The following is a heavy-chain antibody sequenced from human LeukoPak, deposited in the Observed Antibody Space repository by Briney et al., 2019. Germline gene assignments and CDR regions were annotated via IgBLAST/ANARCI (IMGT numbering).Heavy chain of an antibody. J-gene: IGHJ4*02. D-gene: IGHD4-23*01. CDR3: IRTRFDYGGDFDY. CDR2: IRTKAISYAT. Sequence: GGSLRLSCAASGFTFSGSAMHWVRQAPGKGLEWVGRIRTKAISYATAYAASVKGRFTISRDDSKNKAYLQMNSLKTEDTAVYYCIRTRFDYGGDFDYWGQGTLVSVSS. V-gene: IGHV3-73*01. CDR1: GFTFSGSA.